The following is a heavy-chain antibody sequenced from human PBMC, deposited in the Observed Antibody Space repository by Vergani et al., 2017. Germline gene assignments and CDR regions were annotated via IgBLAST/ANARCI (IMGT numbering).Heavy chain of an antibody. CDR2: ISISSSYI. CDR3: ARDQIAQYSGFDY. J-gene: IGHJ4*02. Sequence: EVQLVESGGGLVKPGGSLRLSCAASGFTFSSYSMNWVRQAPGKGLEWVSSISISSSYIYYADSVKGRFTISRDNAKNSLYLQMNSLRAEDTAVYYCARDQIAQYSGFDYWGQGTLVTVSS. CDR1: GFTFSSYS. D-gene: IGHD2-15*01. V-gene: IGHV3-21*01.